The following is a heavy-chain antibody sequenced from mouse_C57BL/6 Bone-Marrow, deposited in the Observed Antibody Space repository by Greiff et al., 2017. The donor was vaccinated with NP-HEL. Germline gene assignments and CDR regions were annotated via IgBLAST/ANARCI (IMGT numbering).Heavy chain of an antibody. D-gene: IGHD1-1*01. CDR1: GYSITSGYY. J-gene: IGHJ2*01. Sequence: DVQLQESGPGLVKPSQSLSLTCSVTGYSITSGYYWNWIRQFPGNKLEWMGYISYDGSNNYNPSLKNRISITRDTSKNQFFLKLNSVTTEDTATYYCARTPNYYGSPYFDYWGQGTTLTVSS. CDR2: ISYDGSN. CDR3: ARTPNYYGSPYFDY. V-gene: IGHV3-6*01.